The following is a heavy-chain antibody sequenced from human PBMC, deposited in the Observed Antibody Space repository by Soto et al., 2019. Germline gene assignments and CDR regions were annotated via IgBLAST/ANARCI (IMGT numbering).Heavy chain of an antibody. CDR1: GYSFTIYG. Sequence: ASVKVSCKASGYSFTIYGISWLRQAPGQGLEWMGWISTYNGNTNYAENLQGRVTMTTGTSTSTAYMELRSLRSDDTAVYYCARDDYPYYDDSSGYHFDYWGQGALVTVSS. J-gene: IGHJ4*02. CDR2: ISTYNGNT. CDR3: ARDDYPYYDDSSGYHFDY. D-gene: IGHD3-22*01. V-gene: IGHV1-18*01.